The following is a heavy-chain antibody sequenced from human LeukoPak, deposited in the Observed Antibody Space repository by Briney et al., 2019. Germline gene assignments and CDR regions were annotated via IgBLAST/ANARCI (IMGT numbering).Heavy chain of an antibody. CDR3: ARGWARPGFDY. CDR1: GFTVSSNY. CDR2: IYSGGST. V-gene: IGHV3-53*01. Sequence: GGSLRLSCAASGFTVSSNYMSWVRQAPGKGLEWVSVIYSGGSTYYADSVKGRFTISRDNSKTTLYLQMNSLRAEDTAVYYCARGWARPGFDYWGQGTLVTVSS. D-gene: IGHD6-6*01. J-gene: IGHJ4*02.